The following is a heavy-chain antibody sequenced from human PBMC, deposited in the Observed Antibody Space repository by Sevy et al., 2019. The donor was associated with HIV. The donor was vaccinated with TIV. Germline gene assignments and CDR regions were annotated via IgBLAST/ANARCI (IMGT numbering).Heavy chain of an antibody. Sequence: SDTLSLTCTVSGGSISSSSYYWGWIRQPPGKGLEWIGSIYYSGSTYYNPSLKSRVTISVDTSKNQFSLKLSSVTAADTAVYYCARRTTVTTLYNWFDPGAREPWSPSPQ. CDR3: ARRTTVTTLYNWFDP. CDR1: GGSISSSSYY. CDR2: IYYSGST. D-gene: IGHD4-17*01. J-gene: IGHJ5*02. V-gene: IGHV4-39*01.